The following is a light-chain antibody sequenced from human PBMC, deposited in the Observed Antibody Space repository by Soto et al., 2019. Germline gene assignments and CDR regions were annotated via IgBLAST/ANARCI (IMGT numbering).Light chain of an antibody. Sequence: EIVMTQSPAPLSVSPGERATLSCRASQSVSSNLAWYQQKRCQAPRLLIYGASTRATGIPARFSGSGSGTEFTLTISSLQSEDFAVYYCQQYNNWPPYTFRQGTKLEIK. CDR1: QSVSSN. V-gene: IGKV3-15*01. J-gene: IGKJ2*01. CDR3: QQYNNWPPYT. CDR2: GAS.